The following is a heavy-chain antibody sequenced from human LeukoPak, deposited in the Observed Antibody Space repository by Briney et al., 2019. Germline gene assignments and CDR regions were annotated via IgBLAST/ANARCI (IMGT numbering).Heavy chain of an antibody. D-gene: IGHD3-9*01. Sequence: GGSLRLSCAASGFTFSSYWMSWVRQAPGKGLEWVATIKNDGSEKNYEDSVNGRFTISRDNAKNSLYLQMSGLRAEDTAVYFCATADWFSFDFWGQGTLVTVSS. CDR3: ATADWFSFDF. V-gene: IGHV3-7*04. CDR2: IKNDGSEK. J-gene: IGHJ4*02. CDR1: GFTFSSYW.